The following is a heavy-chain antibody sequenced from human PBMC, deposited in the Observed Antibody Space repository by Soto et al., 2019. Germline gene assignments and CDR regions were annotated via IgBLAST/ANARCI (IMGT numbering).Heavy chain of an antibody. V-gene: IGHV5-51*01. J-gene: IGHJ6*02. CDR1: GYSFTSYW. CDR3: ARLRYDILTDEDYYYYGMDV. Sequence: PGESLKISCKGSGYSFTSYWIGWVRQMPGKGLEWMGIIYPGDSDTRYSPSFQGQVTISADKSISTAYLQWSSLKASDTAMYYCARLRYDILTDEDYYYYGMDVWGQGTTVTVSS. D-gene: IGHD3-9*01. CDR2: IYPGDSDT.